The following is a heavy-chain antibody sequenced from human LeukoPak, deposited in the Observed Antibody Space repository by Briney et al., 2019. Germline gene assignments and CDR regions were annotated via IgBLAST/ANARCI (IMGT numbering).Heavy chain of an antibody. Sequence: GGSLRLSCAASGFTFSSYAMSWVRQAPGKGLEWVSVISASGGNTYYADSVKGRFTISRDNSKNTLYLQMNSLRAEDTAVYYCAKENHGIVGATTLIDYWGQGTLVTVSS. CDR1: GFTFSSYA. CDR3: AKENHGIVGATTLIDY. J-gene: IGHJ4*02. V-gene: IGHV3-23*01. D-gene: IGHD1-26*01. CDR2: ISASGGNT.